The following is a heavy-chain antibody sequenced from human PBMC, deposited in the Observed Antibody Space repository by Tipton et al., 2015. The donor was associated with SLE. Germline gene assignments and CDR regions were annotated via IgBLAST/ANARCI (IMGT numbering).Heavy chain of an antibody. CDR3: ATSDGGGAYFDY. CDR1: GGSISSSSYY. CDR2: IYYSGST. J-gene: IGHJ4*02. Sequence: TLSLTCTVSGGSISSSSYYWGWIRQPPGKGLEWIGSIYYSGSTYYNPSLKSRVTISVDTSKNQFSLKLSSVTAADTAVYYCATSDGGGAYFDYWGQGTLVTVSP. V-gene: IGHV4-39*07.